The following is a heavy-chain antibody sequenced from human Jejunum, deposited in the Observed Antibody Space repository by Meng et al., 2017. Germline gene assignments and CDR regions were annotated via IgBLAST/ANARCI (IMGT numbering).Heavy chain of an antibody. J-gene: IGHJ4*02. D-gene: IGHD1-14*01. CDR2: IHTDGVST. Sequence: GESLKISCAASGFTFGDHAMTWVRQAPGKGLEWVSFIHTDGVSTSYADSVKGRFTISRDNSKSILYLQMNSLTVGDTALYYCAGELGVRGIGTHCHWWGQGTPVTVSS. CDR3: AGELGVRGIGTHCHW. CDR1: GFTFGDHA. V-gene: IGHV3-23*01.